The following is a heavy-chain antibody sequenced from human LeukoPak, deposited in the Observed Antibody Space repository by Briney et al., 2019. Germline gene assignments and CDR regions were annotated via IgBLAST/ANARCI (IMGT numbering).Heavy chain of an antibody. CDR3: ARAVGSFDWLPLFDY. CDR2: IYHSGRT. J-gene: IGHJ4*02. Sequence: PSGTLSPTCTVSGGSISSYYWGWIRQPPGKGLEWIGSIYHSGRTFYNPSLKSRVTISVDTSKNQFYLKLSSVTAADTAVYYCARAVGSFDWLPLFDYWGQGTLVTVSS. V-gene: IGHV4-38-2*02. CDR1: GGSISSYY. D-gene: IGHD3-9*01.